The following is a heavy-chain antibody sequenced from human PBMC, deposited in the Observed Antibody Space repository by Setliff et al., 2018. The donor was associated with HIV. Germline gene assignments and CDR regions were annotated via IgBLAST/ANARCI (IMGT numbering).Heavy chain of an antibody. V-gene: IGHV4-31*03. CDR1: GGSISGGGYY. CDR3: ARVPRITTLRNAFDI. CDR2: IYYIGNT. Sequence: LSLTCTVSGGSISGGGYYWSWIRQHPGKGLDWIGNIYYIGNTDYNPSLKSRVTISIDTSKNQFSLKLSSVTAADTAIYYCARVPRITTLRNAFDIWGQGTMVTVS. J-gene: IGHJ3*02. D-gene: IGHD3-3*01.